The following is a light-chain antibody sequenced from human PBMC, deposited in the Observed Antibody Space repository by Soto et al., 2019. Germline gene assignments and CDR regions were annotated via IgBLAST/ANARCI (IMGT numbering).Light chain of an antibody. CDR3: QSYDSSLSSHVV. Sequence: QSVLTQPPSVSGAPGQRVTISCTGSSSNIGAGYDVHWYQQLPGTAPKLLIYGNSNRPSGVPDRFSGSKSGTSASLAITGLQAEDEADYYYQSYDSSLSSHVVFGGGTKVTVL. J-gene: IGLJ2*01. V-gene: IGLV1-40*01. CDR2: GNS. CDR1: SSNIGAGYD.